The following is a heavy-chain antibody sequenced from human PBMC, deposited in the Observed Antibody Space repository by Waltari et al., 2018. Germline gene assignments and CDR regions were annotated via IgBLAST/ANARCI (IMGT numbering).Heavy chain of an antibody. CDR3: ARLITIFGVVIIPFDY. V-gene: IGHV2-5*01. CDR1: GFSLSTSGVG. D-gene: IGHD3-3*01. CDR2: IYWNDDK. J-gene: IGHJ4*02. Sequence: QITLKESGPTLVKPTQTLTLTCTFSGFSLSTSGVGVGWIRQPPGKALEWLALIYWNDDKRYSPSLKSRLTITKDTSKNQVVLTMTNMDPVDTATYYCARLITIFGVVIIPFDYWAREPWSPSPQ.